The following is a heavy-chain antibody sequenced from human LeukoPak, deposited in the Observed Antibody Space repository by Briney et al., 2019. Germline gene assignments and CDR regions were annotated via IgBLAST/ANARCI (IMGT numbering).Heavy chain of an antibody. J-gene: IGHJ4*02. V-gene: IGHV1-69*05. CDR2: IIPIFGTA. D-gene: IGHD6-19*01. CDR1: GGTFSSYA. CDR3: ARGYSSGWYYSLLYYFDY. Sequence: SVKVSCKASGGTFSSYAISWVRQAPGQGLEWMGGIIPIFGTANYAQKLQGRVTMTTDTSTSTAYMELRSLRSDDTAVYYCARGYSSGWYYSLLYYFDYWGQGTLVTVSS.